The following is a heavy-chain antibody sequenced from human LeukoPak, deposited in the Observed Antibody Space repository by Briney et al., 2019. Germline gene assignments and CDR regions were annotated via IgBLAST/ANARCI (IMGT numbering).Heavy chain of an antibody. CDR3: VREARGYHYTSFDY. CDR2: VSSGFHA. CDR1: GFTLGSHD. D-gene: IGHD5-18*01. Sequence: GGSLRLSCTASGFTLGSHDMHWVRQIPGQGLEWVAAVSSGFHAFFADSVQGRFTVSREDARNSLYLQMNSLRAGDTAVYYCVREARGYHYTSFDYWGQGTLVTVPS. J-gene: IGHJ4*02. V-gene: IGHV3-13*01.